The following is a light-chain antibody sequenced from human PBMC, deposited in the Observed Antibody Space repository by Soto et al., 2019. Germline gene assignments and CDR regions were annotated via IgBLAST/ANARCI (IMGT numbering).Light chain of an antibody. CDR3: QHFGGTTFT. CDR2: GAS. V-gene: IGKV3-20*01. J-gene: IGKJ5*01. CDR1: QSVSSSY. Sequence: EIAFSQSPWTLPLSPVAGATLSCRASQSVSSSYIAWYQRRPGQTPSLLIYGASTRATGIPDRFSGSGSGTHFTLTISRLEPEDFAVYYCQHFGGTTFTFGQGTRLDIK.